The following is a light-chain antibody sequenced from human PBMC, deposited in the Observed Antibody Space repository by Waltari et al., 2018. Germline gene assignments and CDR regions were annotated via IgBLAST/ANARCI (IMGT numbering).Light chain of an antibody. CDR1: NSDIGGYNY. Sequence: QSPLTQPASVSGSPGQSITISCAGTNSDIGGYNYVSWYQHHPGEAPKLLIFEVINRPSGVSDRFSGSKSGNTASLTISGLQAEDEADYYCSSYRSGSTYVFGTGTKVTVL. CDR3: SSYRSGSTYV. J-gene: IGLJ1*01. CDR2: EVI. V-gene: IGLV2-14*01.